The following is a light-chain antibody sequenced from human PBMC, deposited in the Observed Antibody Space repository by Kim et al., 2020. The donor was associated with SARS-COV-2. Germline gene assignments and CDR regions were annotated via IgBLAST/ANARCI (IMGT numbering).Light chain of an antibody. V-gene: IGLV2-14*03. CDR1: SSDVGAYAH. CDR2: DVY. CDR3: SSYTVKGTPV. Sequence: GLSITVSCTGTSSDVGAYAHISWYQQHPGKAPKLIIYDVYLRASGISDRFSGSRSGNTASLTISGLQAEDEALYHCSSYTVKGTPVFAGGTQLTVL. J-gene: IGLJ2*01.